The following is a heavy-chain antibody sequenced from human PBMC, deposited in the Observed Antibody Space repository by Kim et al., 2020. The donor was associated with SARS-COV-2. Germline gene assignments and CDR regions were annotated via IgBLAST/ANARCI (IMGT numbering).Heavy chain of an antibody. J-gene: IGHJ4*02. CDR2: IWYDGSNK. CDR3: ARAPRRGSSWFDY. Sequence: GGSLRLSCAASGFTFSSYGMHWVRQAPGKGLEWVAVIWYDGSNKYYADSVKGRFTISRDNSKNTLYLQMNSLRAEDTAVYYCARAPRRGSSWFDYWGQGTLVTVSS. D-gene: IGHD6-13*01. V-gene: IGHV3-33*08. CDR1: GFTFSSYG.